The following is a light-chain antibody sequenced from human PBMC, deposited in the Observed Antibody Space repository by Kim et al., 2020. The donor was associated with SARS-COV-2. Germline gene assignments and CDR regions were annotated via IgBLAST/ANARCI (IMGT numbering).Light chain of an antibody. CDR3: GTWDSSLSAVV. J-gene: IGLJ2*01. Sequence: GQKATIPCSGSSSNIGNNYVSWYQQLPGTAPKLLIYDNNKRPSGIPDRFSGSKSGTSATLGITGLQTGDEADYYCGTWDSSLSAVVFGGGTQLTVL. V-gene: IGLV1-51*01. CDR1: SSNIGNNY. CDR2: DNN.